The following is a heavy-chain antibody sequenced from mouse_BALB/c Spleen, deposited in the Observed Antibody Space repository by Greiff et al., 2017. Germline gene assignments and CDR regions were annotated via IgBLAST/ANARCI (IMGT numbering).Heavy chain of an antibody. J-gene: IGHJ4*01. CDR2: ISYSGST. CDR3: ARSDGNYSYYAIDY. D-gene: IGHD2-1*01. V-gene: IGHV3-8*02. Sequence: EVQLKESGPSLVKPSQTLSLTCSVTGDSITSGYWNWIRKFPGNKLEYMGYISYSGSTYYNPSLKSRISITRDTSKNQYYLQLNSVTTEDTATYYCARSDGNYSYYAIDYWGQGTSVTVSS. CDR1: GDSITSGY.